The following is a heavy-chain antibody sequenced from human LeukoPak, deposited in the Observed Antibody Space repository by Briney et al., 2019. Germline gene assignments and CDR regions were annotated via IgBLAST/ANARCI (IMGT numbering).Heavy chain of an antibody. D-gene: IGHD3-10*01. Sequence: GGSLRLSCAASGFTFSSYGMHWVRQAPGKGLEWVAVISYDGSNKYYADSVKGRFTISRDNSKNTLYLQMSSLRAEDTAVYYCAKAPITMVRGVDYYYMDVWGKGTTVTVSS. CDR2: ISYDGSNK. CDR1: GFTFSSYG. J-gene: IGHJ6*03. CDR3: AKAPITMVRGVDYYYMDV. V-gene: IGHV3-30*18.